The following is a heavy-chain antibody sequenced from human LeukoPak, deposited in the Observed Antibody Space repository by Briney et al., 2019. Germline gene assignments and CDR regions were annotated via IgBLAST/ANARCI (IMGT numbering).Heavy chain of an antibody. CDR2: MNPNSGNT. J-gene: IGHJ4*02. CDR3: ARSYYYDSGFDY. Sequence: ASVKVSCKASGYTFTSYDINWVRQATGQGLEWMGWMNPNSGNTGYAQKFQGRVTMTRNTSISTAYMELSSLRSEDSAVYYCARSYYYDSGFDYWGQGTLVTVSS. V-gene: IGHV1-8*01. CDR1: GYTFTSYD. D-gene: IGHD3-22*01.